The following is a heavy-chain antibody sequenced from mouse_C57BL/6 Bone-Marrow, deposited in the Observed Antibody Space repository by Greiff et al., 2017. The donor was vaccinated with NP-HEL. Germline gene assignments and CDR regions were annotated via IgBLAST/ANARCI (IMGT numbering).Heavy chain of an antibody. D-gene: IGHD1-1*01. CDR2: IDPSDSYT. Sequence: QVQLQQSGAELVRPGPSVKLSCKASGYTFTSYWMHWVKQRPGQGLEWIGVIDPSDSYTNYNQKFKGKATLTVDTSSSTAYMQLSSLTSEDSAVYYCASCYDYLDDWGQGTTLTVSS. CDR1: GYTFTSYW. V-gene: IGHV1-59*01. J-gene: IGHJ2*01. CDR3: ASCYDYLDD.